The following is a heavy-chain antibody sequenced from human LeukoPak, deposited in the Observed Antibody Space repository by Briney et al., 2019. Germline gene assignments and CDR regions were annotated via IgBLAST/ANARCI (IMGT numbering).Heavy chain of an antibody. D-gene: IGHD4-11*01. J-gene: IGHJ4*02. Sequence: ASVKVSCKASGYTFTGYYMHWVRQAPGQGLEWMGWINPNSGGTNYAQKLQGRVTMTTDTSTSTAYMELRSLRSDDTAVYYCARDRNDNSNYDGFDYWGQGTLVTVSS. CDR3: ARDRNDNSNYDGFDY. CDR1: GYTFTGYY. CDR2: INPNSGGT. V-gene: IGHV1-2*02.